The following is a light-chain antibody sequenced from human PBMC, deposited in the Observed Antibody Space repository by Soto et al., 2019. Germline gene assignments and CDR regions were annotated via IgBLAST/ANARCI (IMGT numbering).Light chain of an antibody. V-gene: IGLV2-14*01. CDR3: SSYTSSSRV. CDR1: SSDVGGYNY. Sequence: QSLLKQPSSLSGSPGQSSTISCTGTSSDVGGYNYVSWYQQHPGKAPKLMIYDVSNRPSGVSNRFSGSKSGNTASLTISGLHAEDEADYYCSSYTSSSRVFGTGTKVIVL. J-gene: IGLJ1*01. CDR2: DVS.